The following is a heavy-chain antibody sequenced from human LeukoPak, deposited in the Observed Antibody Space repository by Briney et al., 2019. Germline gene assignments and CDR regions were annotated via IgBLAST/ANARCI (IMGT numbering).Heavy chain of an antibody. D-gene: IGHD4-11*01. CDR2: INPNSGET. J-gene: IGHJ4*02. CDR3: AIDRDYSNTERGFDY. Sequence: GASVKVSCKTSGYTFTDYYIHWVRQAPGQGLEWMGWINPNSGETNSAKKFQGRVTMTGDTSISTADMEQRRVTSDDTAVYYCAIDRDYSNTERGFDYWGQGTLVTVSS. CDR1: GYTFTDYY. V-gene: IGHV1-2*02.